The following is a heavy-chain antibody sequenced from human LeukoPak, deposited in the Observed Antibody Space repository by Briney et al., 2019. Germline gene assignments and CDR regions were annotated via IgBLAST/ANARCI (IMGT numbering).Heavy chain of an antibody. CDR3: ARGGRSFDIIVVPAAAIYMDV. V-gene: IGHV4-34*01. Sequence: SETLSLTCAVYGGSFSGYYWSWIRPPPGKGLEWIVEINHSGSTNYNPSLKSRVTISVDTSKNQFSLKLSSVTAADTAVDCCARGGRSFDIIVVPAAAIYMDVWGKGTTVTVSS. J-gene: IGHJ6*03. CDR1: GGSFSGYY. D-gene: IGHD2-2*01. CDR2: INHSGST.